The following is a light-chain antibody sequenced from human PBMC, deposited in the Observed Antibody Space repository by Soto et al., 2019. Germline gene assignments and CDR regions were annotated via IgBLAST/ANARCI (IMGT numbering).Light chain of an antibody. J-gene: IGLJ1*01. CDR2: EVS. Sequence: QSALTQPASVSGSPGQSITISCTGTSSDVGGYNYVSWYQQHPGKAPKFLISEVSNRPSGVSNRFSASKSGNTASLTISGLQAEDEADYYCSSYTSRSTLVFGTGTKVTVL. CDR1: SSDVGGYNY. CDR3: SSYTSRSTLV. V-gene: IGLV2-14*01.